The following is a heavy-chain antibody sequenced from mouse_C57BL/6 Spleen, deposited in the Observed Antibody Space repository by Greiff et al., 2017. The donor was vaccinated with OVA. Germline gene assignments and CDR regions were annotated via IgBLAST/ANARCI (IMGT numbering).Heavy chain of an antibody. CDR1: GYSITSGYY. J-gene: IGHJ2*01. CDR3: ARGSGSRDY. V-gene: IGHV3-6*01. CDR2: ISYDGSN. D-gene: IGHD3-1*01. Sequence: EVKLEESGPGLVKPSQSLSLTCSVTGYSITSGYYWNWIRQFPGNKLEWMGYISYDGSNNYNPSLKNRISITRDTSKNQSFLKLNSVTTEDTATYYCARGSGSRDYWGQGTTLTVSS.